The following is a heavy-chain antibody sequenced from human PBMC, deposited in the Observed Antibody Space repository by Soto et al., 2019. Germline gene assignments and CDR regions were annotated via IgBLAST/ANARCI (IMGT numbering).Heavy chain of an antibody. CDR1: GGSFSGYY. Sequence: QVQLQQWGAGLLKPSETLSLTCAVYGGSFSGYYWSWIRQPPGKGLEWIGEINHSGSTNYNPSLTSRVTISVDTSKNQFSLKLSSVTAADTAVYYCARSKGVYWYFDLWGRGTLVTVSS. CDR2: INHSGST. V-gene: IGHV4-34*01. D-gene: IGHD3-10*01. J-gene: IGHJ2*01. CDR3: ARSKGVYWYFDL.